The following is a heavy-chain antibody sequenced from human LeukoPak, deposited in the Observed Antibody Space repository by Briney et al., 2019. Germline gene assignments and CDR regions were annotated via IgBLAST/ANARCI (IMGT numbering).Heavy chain of an antibody. Sequence: SETLSLTCTVSGGSISSYYWSWIRQPPGKGLEWIGYIYYSGGTNYNPSLKSRVTISVDTSKNQFSLKLSSVTAADTAVYYCARLSGYDSSGDGLDYWGQGTLVTVSS. V-gene: IGHV4-59*08. J-gene: IGHJ4*02. D-gene: IGHD3-22*01. CDR1: GGSISSYY. CDR2: IYYSGGT. CDR3: ARLSGYDSSGDGLDY.